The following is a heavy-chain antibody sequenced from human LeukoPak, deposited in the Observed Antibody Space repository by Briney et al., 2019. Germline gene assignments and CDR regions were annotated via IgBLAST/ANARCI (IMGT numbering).Heavy chain of an antibody. J-gene: IGHJ4*02. CDR2: ISGSGGST. CDR3: AKLGLGYCSSTSCYTDENDY. CDR1: GFTFSSYA. V-gene: IGHV3-23*01. Sequence: PGGSLRLSCAASGFTFSSYAMSWVRQAPGKGLEWVSAISGSGGSTYYADSVKGRFTISRDNSKNTLYLQMNSLRAEDTAVYYCAKLGLGYCSSTSCYTDENDYWGRGTLVTVSS. D-gene: IGHD2-2*02.